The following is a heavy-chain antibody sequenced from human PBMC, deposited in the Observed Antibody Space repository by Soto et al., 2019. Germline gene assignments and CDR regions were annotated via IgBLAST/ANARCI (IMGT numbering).Heavy chain of an antibody. CDR2: VHYSGSV. Sequence: QVQLQQSGPGLAKPSQTLSLTCTVSGGSISFDHYHWTWIRQPPEKGLEWIGYVHYSGSVLYNPSLQSRVSISVDTSKNQFSLKLSSVTAADTAVYFCAREDDGGDRNYYGLDVWGQGTTVTVSS. CDR3: AREDDGGDRNYYGLDV. D-gene: IGHD2-21*02. V-gene: IGHV4-30-4*01. CDR1: GGSISFDHYH. J-gene: IGHJ6*02.